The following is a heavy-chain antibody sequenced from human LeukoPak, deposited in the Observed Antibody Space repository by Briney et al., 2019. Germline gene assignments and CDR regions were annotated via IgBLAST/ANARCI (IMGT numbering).Heavy chain of an antibody. D-gene: IGHD6-19*01. Sequence: GGSLRLSCAASGFTFSSYTMSWVRQAPGKGLEWVSTITTSDGNTYYADSVKGRFTISRDNSKNTLYLQMNSLRAEDTAVYYCAAGSSAGDYWGQGTLVTVSS. CDR3: AAGSSAGDY. CDR2: ITTSDGNT. CDR1: GFTFSSYT. J-gene: IGHJ4*02. V-gene: IGHV3-23*01.